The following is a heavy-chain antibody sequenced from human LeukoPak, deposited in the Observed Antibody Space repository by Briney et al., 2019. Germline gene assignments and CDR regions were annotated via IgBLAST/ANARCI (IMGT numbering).Heavy chain of an antibody. CDR3: ARGGSCSGGNCKYTRKEIDY. CDR1: GFTFSSYG. Sequence: PGGSLRLSCAASGFTFSSYGLHWVRQAPGKGLVWVSRINSDGSSTTYADSVKGRFTISRDNAKNTLYLQMNSLRVEDTAIYYCARGGSCSGGNCKYTRKEIDYWGQGTLVTVSS. CDR2: INSDGSST. V-gene: IGHV3-74*01. J-gene: IGHJ4*02. D-gene: IGHD2-15*01.